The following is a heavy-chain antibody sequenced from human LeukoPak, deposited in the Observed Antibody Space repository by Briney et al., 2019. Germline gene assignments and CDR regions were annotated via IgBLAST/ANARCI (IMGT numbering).Heavy chain of an antibody. CDR2: ICGSGGST. D-gene: IGHD3-3*01. CDR1: GFTFSSYA. V-gene: IGHV3-23*01. J-gene: IGHJ3*02. CDR3: AKSLHQITIFGVVLNDAFDI. Sequence: PGGSLRLSCAASGFTFSSYAMSWVRQAPGKGLEWASAICGSGGSTYYADSVKGRFTISRDNSKTTLYLQMNSLSAEDTAVYYCAKSLHQITIFGVVLNDAFDIWGQGTMVTVSS.